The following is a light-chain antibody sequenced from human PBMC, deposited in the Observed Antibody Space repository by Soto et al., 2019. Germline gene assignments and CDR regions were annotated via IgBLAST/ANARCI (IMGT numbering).Light chain of an antibody. V-gene: IGKV3-15*01. CDR3: HQYNNWPVT. Sequence: EIVLTQSPATLSVSPGERATLSCRASQSVSTNLAWYQQKPGQAPRLLIYGASTRATVVAARFSGSGSGTEFTLTISSLQSEDFAVYFCHQYNNWPVTFGGGTKVEVK. J-gene: IGKJ4*01. CDR1: QSVSTN. CDR2: GAS.